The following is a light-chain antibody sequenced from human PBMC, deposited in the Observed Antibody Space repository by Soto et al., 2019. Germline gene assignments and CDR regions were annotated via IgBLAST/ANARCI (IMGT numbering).Light chain of an antibody. CDR1: QSLSNNN. CDR3: HHYITSLWT. J-gene: IGKJ1*01. Sequence: EIVLTQSPGTLSLSPGERATLSCRASQSLSNNNLAWYQQKPGQAPRLVLHGVSNRATGIPDRFSGSGSETDFTLNITRVEPEDFAVYYCHHYITSLWTFGQGTKVEIK. V-gene: IGKV3-20*01. CDR2: GVS.